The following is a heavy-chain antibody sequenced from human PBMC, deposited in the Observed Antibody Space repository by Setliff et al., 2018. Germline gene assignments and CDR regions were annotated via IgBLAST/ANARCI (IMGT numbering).Heavy chain of an antibody. CDR3: AREQWLDPPGYYYMDV. CDR2: IYIGGSA. Sequence: PSETLSLTCAVYGGSFSGYYWSWIRQPAGKGLEWIGHIYIGGSANYNPSLKSRVTMSIDTSKNQFSLKLSSVTAADTAVYYCAREQWLDPPGYYYMDVWAKGTTVTVSS. J-gene: IGHJ6*03. V-gene: IGHV4-4*07. D-gene: IGHD6-19*01. CDR1: GGSFSGYY.